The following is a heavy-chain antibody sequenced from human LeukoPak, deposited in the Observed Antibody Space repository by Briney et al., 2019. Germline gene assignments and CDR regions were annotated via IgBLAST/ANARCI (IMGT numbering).Heavy chain of an antibody. CDR3: ARRIRGVSRQRKTNNWFDP. CDR1: GGSISSSSYY. CDR2: IYYSGST. V-gene: IGHV4-39*01. D-gene: IGHD3-10*01. J-gene: IGHJ5*02. Sequence: PSETLSLTCTVSGGSISSSSYYWGWIRQPPGKGLEWIGSIYYSGSTYYNPSLKSRVTISVDTSKNQFSLKLSSVTAADTAVYYCARRIRGVSRQRKTNNWFDPWGQGTLVTVSS.